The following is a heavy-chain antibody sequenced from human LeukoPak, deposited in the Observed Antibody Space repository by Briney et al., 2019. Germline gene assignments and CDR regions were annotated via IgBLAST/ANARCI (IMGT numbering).Heavy chain of an antibody. V-gene: IGHV3-21*01. D-gene: IGHD3-9*01. J-gene: IGHJ4*02. CDR1: GFTFSSYS. Sequence: GGSLRLSCAASGFTFSSYSMNCVRPARGRGLEWVASISSSSSYIYYADSVKGRFTISRDNAKNSLYLQMNSLRAEDTAVYYCAKAELYDILTGYYYWGQGTLVTVSS. CDR3: AKAELYDILTGYYY. CDR2: ISSSSSYI.